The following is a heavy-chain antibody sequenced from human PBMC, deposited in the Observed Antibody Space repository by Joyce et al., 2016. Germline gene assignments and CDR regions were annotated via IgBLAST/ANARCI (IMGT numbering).Heavy chain of an antibody. J-gene: IGHJ4*02. Sequence: EVQLVESGGGLVQPGGSQGLPCVASGFTFSSYWMSWVRQAPGKGLEWVATIKPDGSEKFYVDSVKGRITISRDNAKDSLSLQMNSLRAEDTAVYYCARAFGDYWGQGVLVTVSS. D-gene: IGHD3-10*01. V-gene: IGHV3-7*04. CDR2: IKPDGSEK. CDR1: GFTFSSYW. CDR3: ARAFGDY.